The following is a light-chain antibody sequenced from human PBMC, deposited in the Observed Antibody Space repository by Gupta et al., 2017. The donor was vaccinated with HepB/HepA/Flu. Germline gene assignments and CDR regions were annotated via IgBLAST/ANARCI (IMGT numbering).Light chain of an antibody. V-gene: IGLV1-44*01. CDR3: AAWDDSLNGSWV. CDR2: SNN. Sequence: QSVSTQPPSASGTPGQRVTISCSGSSSNIGSNTVNWYQQLPGTAPKLLIYSNNQRPSGVPDRFSGSKSGTSASLAISGLQSEDEADYYCAAWDDSLNGSWVFGGGTKLTVL. J-gene: IGLJ3*02. CDR1: SSNIGSNT.